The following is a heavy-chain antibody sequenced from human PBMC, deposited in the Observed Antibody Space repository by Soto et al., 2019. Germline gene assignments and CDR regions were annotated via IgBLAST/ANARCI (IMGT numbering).Heavy chain of an antibody. Sequence: GGSLRLSCAASGFTFSSYSTDWVRQAPGKGLEWVSSISSSSSYIYYADSVKGRFTISRDNAKNSLYLQMNSLRAEDTAVYYCARVRAKIAAAEGAFDIWGQGTMVTVS. V-gene: IGHV3-21*01. CDR2: ISSSSSYI. D-gene: IGHD6-13*01. CDR1: GFTFSSYS. CDR3: ARVRAKIAAAEGAFDI. J-gene: IGHJ3*02.